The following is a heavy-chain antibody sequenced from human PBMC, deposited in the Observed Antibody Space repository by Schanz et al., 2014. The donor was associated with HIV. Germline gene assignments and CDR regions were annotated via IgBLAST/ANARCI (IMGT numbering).Heavy chain of an antibody. D-gene: IGHD2-15*01. V-gene: IGHV1-18*01. CDR3: ARGRSGYCSGGSCPYGRYYFDY. J-gene: IGHJ4*02. Sequence: QVQLVQSGAEVKKPGASVKVSCKASGYTFTSYDINWVRQAPGQGLEWMGWISAYKGNTNYAQKLQGRVTMTTDTSPNTAYMELRRLRSDDTAVYYCARGRSGYCSGGSCPYGRYYFDYWGQGTLVTVSS. CDR1: GYTFTSYD. CDR2: ISAYKGNT.